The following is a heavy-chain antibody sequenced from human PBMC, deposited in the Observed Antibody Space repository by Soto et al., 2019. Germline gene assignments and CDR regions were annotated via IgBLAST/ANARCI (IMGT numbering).Heavy chain of an antibody. CDR3: AKKSTDSSGYFDF. CDR2: ISGSGGST. J-gene: IGHJ4*02. V-gene: IGHV3-23*01. D-gene: IGHD2-2*01. CDR1: GFIFSNYA. Sequence: GSLRLSCAASGFIFSNYAMSWVRQAPGKGLEWVSGISGSGGSTYNADSVKGRFTISRDNSKNTMYMQMNSLRVEDTAEYYCAKKSTDSSGYFDFWGQGTLVTVSS.